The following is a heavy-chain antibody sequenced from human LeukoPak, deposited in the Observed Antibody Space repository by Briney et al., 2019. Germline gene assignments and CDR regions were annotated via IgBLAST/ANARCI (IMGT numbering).Heavy chain of an antibody. CDR3: ARGFNSYYYYYMDV. CDR1: GGSFSGYY. V-gene: IGHV4-34*01. Sequence: SETLSLTCAVYGGSFSGYYWSWIRQPPGKGLEWFGEINHSGSTNYNPSLKSRVTISVDTSKNQFSLKLSSVTAADTAVYYCARGFNSYYYYYMDVWGKGTTVTVSS. CDR2: INHSGST. J-gene: IGHJ6*03.